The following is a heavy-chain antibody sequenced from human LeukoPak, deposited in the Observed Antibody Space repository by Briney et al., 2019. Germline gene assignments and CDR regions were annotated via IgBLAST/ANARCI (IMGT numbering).Heavy chain of an antibody. J-gene: IGHJ4*02. D-gene: IGHD3-10*02. CDR3: ASVPWGSCSVEDY. CDR2: MSSSGSTI. V-gene: IGHV3-11*04. Sequence: GGSLRLSCAASGFTFSDYYVSWIRQAPGKGLEWVSYMSSSGSTIYYADSVKGRFTISRDNAKNSLYLQMNSLRAEDTAVPYCASVPWGSCSVEDYWGQGTLVTVSS. CDR1: GFTFSDYY.